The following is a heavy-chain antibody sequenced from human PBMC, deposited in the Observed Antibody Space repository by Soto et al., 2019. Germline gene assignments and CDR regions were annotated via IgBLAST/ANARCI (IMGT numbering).Heavy chain of an antibody. CDR2: IYYSGST. J-gene: IGHJ3*02. V-gene: IGHV4-59*08. Sequence: PSETLSLTCTVSGGSISSYYWSWIRQPPGKGLEWIGYIYYSGSTNYNPSLKSRVTISVDTSKNQFSLKLSSVTAADTAVYYCARHVYDILTGYYKALVSSAFDIRGQGTMVTVS. D-gene: IGHD3-9*01. CDR1: GGSISSYY. CDR3: ARHVYDILTGYYKALVSSAFDI.